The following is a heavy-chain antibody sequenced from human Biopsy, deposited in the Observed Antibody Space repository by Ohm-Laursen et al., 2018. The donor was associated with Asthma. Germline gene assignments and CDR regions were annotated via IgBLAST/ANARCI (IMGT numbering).Heavy chain of an antibody. Sequence: SQALSLTWTVSGASIKTDDHYWSWLRQPPGKGLEWFGFIHYSGSTSYNPSLKGGVTISVDTSKNQFSLKLSSVTAADTAVYYCARTTYGHDGFDPWGQGTLVTVSS. D-gene: IGHD4-17*01. CDR2: IHYSGST. V-gene: IGHV4-30-4*01. CDR3: ARTTYGHDGFDP. CDR1: GASIKTDDHY. J-gene: IGHJ5*02.